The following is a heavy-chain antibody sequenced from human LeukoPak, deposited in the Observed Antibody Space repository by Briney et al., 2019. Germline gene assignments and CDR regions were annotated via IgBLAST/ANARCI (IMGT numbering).Heavy chain of an antibody. J-gene: IGHJ3*02. V-gene: IGHV4-59*08. CDR2: IYYSGST. CDR1: GGSISSYY. CDR3: ARRSGSGWYEDAFDI. D-gene: IGHD6-19*01. Sequence: SETLSLTCTVFGGSISSYYWSWIRQPPGKGLEWIGYIYYSGSTNYNPSLKSRVTISVDTSKNQFSLKLSSVTAADTAVYYCARRSGSGWYEDAFDIWGQGTMVTVSS.